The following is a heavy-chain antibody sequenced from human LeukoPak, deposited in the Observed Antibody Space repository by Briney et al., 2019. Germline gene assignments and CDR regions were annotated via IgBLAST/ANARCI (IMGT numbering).Heavy chain of an antibody. D-gene: IGHD1-26*01. J-gene: IGHJ6*02. CDR1: GITFSSYG. Sequence: PGTSLRLSCAASGITFSSYGMHWVRQAPGKGLEWVAVISYDGSNKYYADSVKGRFTISRDNSKNTLYLQMNSLRAEDTAVYYCARERLYGGSYLYYYYGMDVWGQGTTVTVSS. CDR2: ISYDGSNK. CDR3: ARERLYGGSYLYYYYGMDV. V-gene: IGHV3-30*19.